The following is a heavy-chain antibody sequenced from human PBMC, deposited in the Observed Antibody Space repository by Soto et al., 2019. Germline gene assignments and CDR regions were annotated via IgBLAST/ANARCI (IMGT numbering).Heavy chain of an antibody. D-gene: IGHD6-6*01. J-gene: IGHJ6*02. V-gene: IGHV3-30-3*01. CDR2: ISYDGSNK. Sequence: GGSLRLSCAASGFTFSSYAMHWVRQAPGKGLEWVAVISYDGSNKYYADSVKGRFTISRDNSKNTLYLQMNSLRAEDTAVYYCARDRRIAARPFYYYGMDVWGQGTTVTVSS. CDR3: ARDRRIAARPFYYYGMDV. CDR1: GFTFSSYA.